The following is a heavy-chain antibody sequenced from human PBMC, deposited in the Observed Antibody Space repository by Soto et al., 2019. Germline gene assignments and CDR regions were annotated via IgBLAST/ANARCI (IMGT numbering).Heavy chain of an antibody. CDR1: GFTVSSKY. J-gene: IGHJ4*02. CDR3: AAGFPPDY. V-gene: IGHV3-66*01. CDR2: IQSGGPT. Sequence: GGSLRLSCAASGFTVSSKYMSWVRQAPGKGLEWVSLIQSGGPTYYADSVKGRFTISRDTSENTLHLEMNRVRAEDTAVYSCAAGFPPDYWGKGTLVTVSS. D-gene: IGHD3-10*01.